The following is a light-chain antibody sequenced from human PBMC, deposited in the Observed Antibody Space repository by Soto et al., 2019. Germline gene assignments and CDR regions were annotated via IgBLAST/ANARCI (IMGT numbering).Light chain of an antibody. J-gene: IGLJ7*01. CDR2: GNS. V-gene: IGLV1-40*01. CDR3: QSYDSSLSAWV. Sequence: QAVVTQPPSVSGAPGQRVTISCTGSNSNIGAAYGVHWYQQLPGTAPKVLIYGNSNRPSGVPDRFSGSKSGTSASLAITGLQAEDEADYYCQSYDSSLSAWVFGGGTQLTVL. CDR1: NSNIGAAYG.